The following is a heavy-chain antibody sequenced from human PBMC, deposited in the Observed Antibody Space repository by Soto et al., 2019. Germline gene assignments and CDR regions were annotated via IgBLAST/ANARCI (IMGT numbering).Heavy chain of an antibody. CDR2: INPSGGST. J-gene: IGHJ6*02. Sequence: ASVKVSCKASGYTFTSYYMHWVRQAPGQGLEWMGIINPSGGSTSYAQKFQGRVTMTRDTSTSTVYMELSSPRSEDTAVYYCARDVGDYGAYYYGMDVWGQGTTVTVSS. V-gene: IGHV1-46*01. CDR1: GYTFTSYY. CDR3: ARDVGDYGAYYYGMDV. D-gene: IGHD4-17*01.